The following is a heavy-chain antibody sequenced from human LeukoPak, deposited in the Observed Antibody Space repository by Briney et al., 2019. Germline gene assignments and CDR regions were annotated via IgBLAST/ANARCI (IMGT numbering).Heavy chain of an antibody. V-gene: IGHV1-69*13. CDR1: GGTFSSYA. J-gene: IGHJ4*02. Sequence: GASVKVSCKASGGTFSSYAISWVRQAPGQGLEWMGGIIPIFGTANYAQKFQGRVTITADESTSTAYMELSSLRSEDTAVYYCARDRGLRRGVIRPYYFDYWGQGTLVTVSS. CDR3: ARDRGLRRGVIRPYYFDY. CDR2: IIPIFGTA. D-gene: IGHD3-10*01.